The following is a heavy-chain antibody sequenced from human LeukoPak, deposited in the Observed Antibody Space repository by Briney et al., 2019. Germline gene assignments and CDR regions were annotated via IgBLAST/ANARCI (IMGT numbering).Heavy chain of an antibody. CDR2: IIPIFGTA. V-gene: IGHV1-69*06. CDR1: GGTFSSYA. D-gene: IGHD5/OR15-5a*01. Sequence: GSSVKVSCKASGGTFSSYAISGVRQAPGQGLEWMGGIIPIFGTANYAQKFQGRVTITADKSTSTAYMELSSLRSEDTAVYYCARGFYEPRRYYYYGMDVWGKGTTVTVSS. CDR3: ARGFYEPRRYYYYGMDV. J-gene: IGHJ6*04.